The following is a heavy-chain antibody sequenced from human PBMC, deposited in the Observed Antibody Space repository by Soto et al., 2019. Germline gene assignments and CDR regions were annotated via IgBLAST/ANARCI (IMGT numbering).Heavy chain of an antibody. D-gene: IGHD1-1*01. J-gene: IGHJ5*01. CDR3: AREVTTGTFDS. V-gene: IGHV3-21*06. Sequence: EVQLVESGGGLVKPGGSLRLSCAASGFTFSSYSMNWVRQAPGKGLEWVSSITSSGSYIYYADSAKRRSTISRDNAKNALYLQMNSLRAEHTAVYYCAREVTTGTFDSWGQGTLVTVSS. CDR2: ITSSGSYI. CDR1: GFTFSSYS.